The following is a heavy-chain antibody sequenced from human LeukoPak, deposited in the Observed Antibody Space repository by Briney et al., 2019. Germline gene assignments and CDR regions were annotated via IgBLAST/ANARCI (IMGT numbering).Heavy chain of an antibody. CDR1: KFTFSHYG. Sequence: GGSLRLSCAASKFTFSHYGMHWVRQAPGKGLEWVAVVFNDGSNQYYADPVKGRFTVSRDNSQNMLYLQMNSLRPEDTAAYYCAKDAERGFDYSNSLQKWGQGTLVTVSS. D-gene: IGHD4-11*01. J-gene: IGHJ4*02. V-gene: IGHV3-33*03. CDR3: AKDAERGFDYSNSLQK. CDR2: VFNDGSNQ.